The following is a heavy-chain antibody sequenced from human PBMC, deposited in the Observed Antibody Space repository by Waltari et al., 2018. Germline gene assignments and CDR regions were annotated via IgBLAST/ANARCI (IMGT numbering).Heavy chain of an antibody. CDR1: GFTFGDYA. D-gene: IGHD4-17*01. CDR3: AKDSDYGERGMDV. Sequence: EVQLVESGGGLVQPGRSLRLSCTASGFTFGDYAMSWVRQAPGKGLEWVGFIRSKAYGGTTEYAASVKGRFTISRDNAKNSLYLQMNSLRAEDTALYYCAKDSDYGERGMDVWGQGTTVTVSS. V-gene: IGHV3-49*04. J-gene: IGHJ6*02. CDR2: IRSKAYGGTT.